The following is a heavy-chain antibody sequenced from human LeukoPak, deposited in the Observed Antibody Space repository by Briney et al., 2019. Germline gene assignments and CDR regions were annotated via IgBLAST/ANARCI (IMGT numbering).Heavy chain of an antibody. CDR3: ARVFPPNCELGLHGSHNWFDP. J-gene: IGHJ5*02. CDR1: GFTFDDYG. Sequence: GGSLRLSCAASGFTFDDYGMTWVRQAPGKGLEWVSGINWNGGITTYADSVKGRFTISRDNAKNSLYLQMNSLRAEDTALYYCARVFPPNCELGLHGSHNWFDPWRQRTLVTVSS. D-gene: IGHD1-7*01. V-gene: IGHV3-20*04. CDR2: INWNGGIT.